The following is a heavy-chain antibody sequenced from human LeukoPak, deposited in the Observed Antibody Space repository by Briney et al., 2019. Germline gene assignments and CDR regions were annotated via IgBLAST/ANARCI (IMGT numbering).Heavy chain of an antibody. CDR1: GGSISSSSYY. D-gene: IGHD3-22*01. J-gene: IGHJ5*02. Sequence: ASETLSLTCTVSGGSISSSSYYWSWIRQPPGKGLEWIGEINHSGSTNYNPSLKSRVTISVDTSKNQFSLKLSSVTAADTAVYYCARGRRGSSGYYYSGWFDPWGQGTLVTVSS. CDR3: ARGRRGSSGYYYSGWFDP. CDR2: INHSGST. V-gene: IGHV4-39*07.